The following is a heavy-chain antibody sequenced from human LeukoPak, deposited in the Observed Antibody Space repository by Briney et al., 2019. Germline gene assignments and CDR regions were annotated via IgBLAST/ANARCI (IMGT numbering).Heavy chain of an antibody. Sequence: SAKVSCKASGGTFSSYAISRGRQAPGQRVEWMGGIIPIYGTANYAQKFQGRVTITADESTSTAYMELSSLRSEDRAVYYCAREGVTGTDAFDIWGQGTMVTVSS. J-gene: IGHJ3*02. CDR2: IIPIYGTA. V-gene: IGHV1-69*13. CDR3: AREGVTGTDAFDI. D-gene: IGHD6-19*01. CDR1: GGTFSSYA.